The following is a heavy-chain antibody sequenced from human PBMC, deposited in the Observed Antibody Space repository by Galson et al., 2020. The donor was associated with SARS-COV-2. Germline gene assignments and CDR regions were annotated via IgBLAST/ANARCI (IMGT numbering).Heavy chain of an antibody. Sequence: GGSLRLSCGASGFTFSNYSMNWVRQAPGKGLEWVSCISSSSPYRYYADSVKGRFTISRDNAKKSLYLQMNSLRAEDTAVYYCARVPLNHIEDIAISGWFDPWGQGTLVTISS. CDR1: GFTFSNYS. CDR3: ARVPLNHIEDIAISGWFDP. CDR2: ISSSSPYR. V-gene: IGHV3-21*04. D-gene: IGHD2-15*01. J-gene: IGHJ5*02.